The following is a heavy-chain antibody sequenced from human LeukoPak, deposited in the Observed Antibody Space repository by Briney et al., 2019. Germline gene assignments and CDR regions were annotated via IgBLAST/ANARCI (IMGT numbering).Heavy chain of an antibody. D-gene: IGHD3-10*01. V-gene: IGHV1-69*04. CDR3: AREHMYYCGSGSYDY. J-gene: IGHJ4*02. Sequence: SVKVSCKASGGTFSSYAISWVRQAPGQGLEWMGRIIPILGIANYAQKFQGRVTITADKSTSTAYMGLRSIKSENTAVEYCAREHMYYCGSGSYDYWGQGTLVTVSS. CDR1: GGTFSSYA. CDR2: IIPILGIA.